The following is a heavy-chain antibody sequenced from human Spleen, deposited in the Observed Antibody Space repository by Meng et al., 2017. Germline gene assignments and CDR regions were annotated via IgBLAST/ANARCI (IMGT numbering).Heavy chain of an antibody. CDR2: INPTGGSP. D-gene: IGHD5-24*01. CDR3: ARQEMGTITAFDY. Sequence: ASVKVSCKASGYSFTGYYIHWVRQAPGQGLEWLGIINPTGGSPSYAQKFQGRVTMTRDTSMSTVYMELSSLRSEDTAVYFCARQEMGTITAFDYWGQGTLVTVSS. V-gene: IGHV1-46*01. CDR1: GYSFTGYY. J-gene: IGHJ4*02.